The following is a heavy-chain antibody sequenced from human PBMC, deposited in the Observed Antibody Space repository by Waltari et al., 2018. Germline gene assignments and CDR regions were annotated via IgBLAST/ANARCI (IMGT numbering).Heavy chain of an antibody. D-gene: IGHD2-21*01. V-gene: IGHV1-46*01. CDR2: INPSGGST. CDR1: EYTFTRSY. CDR3: ALDTGALWMDV. J-gene: IGHJ6*02. Sequence: QVQLVQSGAEVKKPGASVKISCTTSEYTFTRSYIHWVRQAPGQGPEWMGIINPSGGSTIDAQKFQGRVTMTRDTSTSTVCMGLSSLRSEDTAVYYCALDTGALWMDVWGQGTTVTVSS.